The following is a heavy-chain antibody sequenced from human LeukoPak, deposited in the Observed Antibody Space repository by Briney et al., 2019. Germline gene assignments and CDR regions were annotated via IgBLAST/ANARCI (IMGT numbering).Heavy chain of an antibody. CDR1: GYTFTSYD. CDR3: ARGGDIVVAPYPDY. D-gene: IGHD2-2*01. V-gene: IGHV1-8*03. CDR2: MNPNSGNT. Sequence: RASVKVSCKASGYTFTSYDINWVRQATGQGLEWMGWMNPNSGNTGYAQKFQGRVTITRNTSISTAYMELSSLRSEDTAVYYCARGGDIVVAPYPDYWGQGTLVTVSS. J-gene: IGHJ4*02.